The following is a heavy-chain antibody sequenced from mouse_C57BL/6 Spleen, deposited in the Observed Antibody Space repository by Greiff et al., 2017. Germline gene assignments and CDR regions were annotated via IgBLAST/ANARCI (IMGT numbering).Heavy chain of an antibody. Sequence: QVQLQQPGAELVKPGASVKVSCKASGYTFTSYWMHWVKQRPGQGLEWIGRIHPSDSDTNYNQKFKGKATLTVDKSSSTAYMQLSSLTSEDSAVYYCAMVSSTPYAMDYWGQGTSVTVSS. CDR2: IHPSDSDT. D-gene: IGHD1-1*01. CDR3: AMVSSTPYAMDY. V-gene: IGHV1-74*01. CDR1: GYTFTSYW. J-gene: IGHJ4*01.